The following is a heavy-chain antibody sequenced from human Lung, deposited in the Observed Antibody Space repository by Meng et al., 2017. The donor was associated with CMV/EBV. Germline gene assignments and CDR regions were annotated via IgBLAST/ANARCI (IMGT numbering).Heavy chain of an antibody. CDR2: INPNSGGT. J-gene: IGHJ4*02. CDR1: GYTFTGYY. V-gene: IGHV1-2*02. D-gene: IGHD1-26*01. Sequence: ASGYTFTGYYMHWGRQAPGQGLEWMGWINPNSGGTNYAQKFQGRVTMTRDTSISTAYMELSRLRSDDTAVYYCARIASSGSYYPFDYWGQGTLVTVSS. CDR3: ARIASSGSYYPFDY.